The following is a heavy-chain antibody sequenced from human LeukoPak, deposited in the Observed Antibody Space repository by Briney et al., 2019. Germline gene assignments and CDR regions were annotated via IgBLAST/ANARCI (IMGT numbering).Heavy chain of an antibody. CDR2: ISYDGSSK. D-gene: IGHD1-26*01. V-gene: IGHV3-30*03. J-gene: IGHJ4*02. Sequence: GGSLRLSCAASGFIFSRYGMHWVRQAPGKGLEWVVLISYDGSSKYYGDSVRGRLTISRDNSKNSLYLQMNSLRDEDTAVYYCARGGRPGDYWGQGTLVTVSS. CDR1: GFIFSRYG. CDR3: ARGGRPGDY.